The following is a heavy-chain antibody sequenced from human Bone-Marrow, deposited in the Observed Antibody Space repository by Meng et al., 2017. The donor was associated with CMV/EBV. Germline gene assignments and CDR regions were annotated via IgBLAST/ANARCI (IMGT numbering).Heavy chain of an antibody. J-gene: IGHJ6*02. CDR3: ARLWFGGTMDV. Sequence: GSLRLSCTVSGGSISSSSYYWGGIRQPPGKGLEWIGSIYYSGSTYYNPSLKSRVTISVDTSKNQFSLKLSSVTAADTAVYYCARLWFGGTMDVWGQGTTVTVSS. D-gene: IGHD3-10*01. V-gene: IGHV4-39*07. CDR2: IYYSGST. CDR1: GGSISSSSYY.